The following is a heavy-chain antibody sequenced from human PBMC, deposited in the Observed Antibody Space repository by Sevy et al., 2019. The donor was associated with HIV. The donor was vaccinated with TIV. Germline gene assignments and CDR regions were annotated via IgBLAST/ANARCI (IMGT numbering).Heavy chain of an antibody. CDR2: IWYDGTNR. CDR3: AREDIRVAGIGYYFHS. V-gene: IGHV3-33*01. D-gene: IGHD6-19*01. J-gene: IGHJ4*02. Sequence: GGSLRLSCAASGFSISGYGMHWVRQAPGKGLEWVAVIWYDGTNREYADSVKGRFTISRDNSKNTLYLQMNSLRVENTAVYYCAREDIRVAGIGYYFHSWGQGTLVTVSS. CDR1: GFSISGYG.